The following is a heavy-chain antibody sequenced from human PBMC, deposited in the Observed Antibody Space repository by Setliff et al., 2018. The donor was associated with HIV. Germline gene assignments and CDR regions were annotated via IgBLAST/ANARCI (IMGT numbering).Heavy chain of an antibody. D-gene: IGHD2-21*01. J-gene: IGHJ4*02. CDR1: GFTFSSYW. CDR3: ARDANCGGSCSPYFDY. V-gene: IGHV3-74*01. Sequence: PGGSLRLSCAASGFTFSSYWMHWVRQAPGKGLVWVSRINCDGSSTSYADSVKGRFTISRDNSKNTPYLQMNSLRAEDTAVYYCARDANCGGSCSPYFDYRGQGPPVTASS. CDR2: INCDGSST.